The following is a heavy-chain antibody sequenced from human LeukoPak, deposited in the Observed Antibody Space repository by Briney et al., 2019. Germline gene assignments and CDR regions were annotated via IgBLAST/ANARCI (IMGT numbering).Heavy chain of an antibody. CDR2: ISGRADGST. D-gene: IGHD3-3*02. J-gene: IGHJ4*02. CDR1: GFTFSSYA. Sequence: GSLRLSCAASGFTFSSYAMNWVRQAPGKGLEWVSAISGRADGSTYYADSVKGRFTISRDNSRNTLSLHINSLRVDDTAVYYCAKGFLARFDYWGQGTLVTVSS. CDR3: AKGFLARFDY. V-gene: IGHV3-23*01.